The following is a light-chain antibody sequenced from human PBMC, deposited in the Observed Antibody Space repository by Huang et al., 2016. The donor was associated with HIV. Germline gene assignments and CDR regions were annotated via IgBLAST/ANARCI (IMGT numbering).Light chain of an antibody. J-gene: IGKJ2*01. CDR2: AAS. CDR1: RGLSDS. Sequence: DIQVTQSPSSLSASVGDRVTVTCRTSRGLSDSLVWYQQKPGRAPKLLVYAASRLESGVPSRFSGSVAGAVFTLTINNLQPEDFATYYCQQYYGTPYTFGQGTKVEIK. V-gene: IGKV1-NL1*01. CDR3: QQYYGTPYT.